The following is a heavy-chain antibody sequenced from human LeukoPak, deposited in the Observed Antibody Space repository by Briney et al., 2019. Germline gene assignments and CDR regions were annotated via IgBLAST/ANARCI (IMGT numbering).Heavy chain of an antibody. CDR3: ARRSGIAVAGAFDY. J-gene: IGHJ4*02. D-gene: IGHD6-19*01. CDR1: GFTFSSYG. V-gene: IGHV3-30*02. Sequence: GGSLRLSCAASGFTFSSYGMHWVRQAPGKGLEWVAFIRYDGNNKLYADSVKGRFTISRDNSKNTLYLQMNSLRAEDTAVYYCARRSGIAVAGAFDYWGQGTLVTVSS. CDR2: IRYDGNNK.